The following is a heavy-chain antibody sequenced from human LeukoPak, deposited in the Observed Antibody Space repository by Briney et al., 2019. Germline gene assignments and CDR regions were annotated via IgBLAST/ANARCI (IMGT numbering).Heavy chain of an antibody. CDR3: ARDRTTVTTGYYGMDV. CDR2: INPNTGVT. D-gene: IGHD4-17*01. V-gene: IGHV1-2*02. J-gene: IGHJ6*02. CDR1: GYTFTGYY. Sequence: RASVKVSCKASGYTFTGYYMHWVRQAPGQGLEWMGWINPNTGVTNYAQKFQGRVTLTRDTSIITAYMELTRLRSDDTAMYYCARDRTTVTTGYYGMDVWGQGTTLTVSS.